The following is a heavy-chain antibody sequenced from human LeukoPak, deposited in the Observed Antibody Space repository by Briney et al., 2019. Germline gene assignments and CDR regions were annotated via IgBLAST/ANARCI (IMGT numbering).Heavy chain of an antibody. D-gene: IGHD2-15*01. CDR3: ASIGGIRPFDY. Sequence: PGGSLRLSCAASGFIFSSYEMNWVRQAPGRGLEWVSYISSSGSTIYYADSVKGRFTISRDNAKNSLYLQMNSLRAEDTAVYYCASIGGIRPFDYWGQGTLVTVSS. V-gene: IGHV3-48*03. J-gene: IGHJ4*02. CDR2: ISSSGSTI. CDR1: GFIFSSYE.